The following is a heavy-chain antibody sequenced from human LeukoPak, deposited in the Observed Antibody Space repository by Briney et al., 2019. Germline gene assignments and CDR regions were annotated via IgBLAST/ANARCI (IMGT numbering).Heavy chain of an antibody. CDR3: ARRPYSSSWYYFDY. V-gene: IGHV3-33*01. CDR1: GFAFSTYG. CDR2: IWYDGSNK. Sequence: GGSLRLSCAASGFAFSTYGMHWVRQAPGKGLEWVAIIWYDGSNKYYADSVKGRFTISRDNSKNTLYLQMNSLRAEDTAVYYCARRPYSSSWYYFDYWGQGTLVTVSS. D-gene: IGHD6-13*01. J-gene: IGHJ4*02.